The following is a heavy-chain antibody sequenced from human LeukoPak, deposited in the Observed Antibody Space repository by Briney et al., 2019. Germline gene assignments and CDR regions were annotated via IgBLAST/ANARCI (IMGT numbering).Heavy chain of an antibody. CDR2: ISAYNGNT. J-gene: IGHJ4*02. CDR1: GYTFTSYG. V-gene: IGHV1-18*04. Sequence: ASVKVSCKASGYTFTSYGISWVRQAPGQGLEWMGWISAYNGNTNYAQKLQGRVTMTTDTSTSTAYVELRSLRSDDTAVYYCARGYSSSWYGGDFDYWGQGTLVTVSS. D-gene: IGHD6-13*01. CDR3: ARGYSSSWYGGDFDY.